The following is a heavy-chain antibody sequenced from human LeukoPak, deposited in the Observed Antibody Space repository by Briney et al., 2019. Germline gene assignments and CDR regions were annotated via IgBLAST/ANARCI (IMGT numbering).Heavy chain of an antibody. J-gene: IGHJ4*02. CDR3: AKDQRRESPHYLDS. CDR2: ISASGGST. CDR1: GFTFSSSA. V-gene: IGHV3-23*01. Sequence: GGSLRLSCAASGFTFSSSAMSWVRQVPGKGLEWVSGISASGGSTSYADSVRGRFTISRDSSKNTLYVQMNSLRDEDTAVYYCAKDQRRESPHYLDSWGQGTLVTVSS.